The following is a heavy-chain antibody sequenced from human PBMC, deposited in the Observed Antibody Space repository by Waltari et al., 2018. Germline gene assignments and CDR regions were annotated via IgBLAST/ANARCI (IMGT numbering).Heavy chain of an antibody. Sequence: QVQLQESGPGLVKPSETLSLTCAVSGYSISSGYYWGWLRQPPGKGLEWIGSIYHSGSTYYNPSLKSRVTISVDTSKNQFSLKLSSVTAADTAVYYCARRHYDFWSGYSGYFDYWGQGTLVTVSS. J-gene: IGHJ4*02. D-gene: IGHD3-3*01. CDR1: GYSISSGYY. CDR2: IYHSGST. V-gene: IGHV4-38-2*01. CDR3: ARRHYDFWSGYSGYFDY.